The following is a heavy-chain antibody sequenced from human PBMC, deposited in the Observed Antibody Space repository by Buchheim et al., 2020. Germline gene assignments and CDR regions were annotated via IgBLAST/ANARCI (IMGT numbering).Heavy chain of an antibody. CDR1: GFTFSTYW. J-gene: IGHJ4*02. V-gene: IGHV3-74*01. D-gene: IGHD2-8*01. Sequence: EVQLVESGGGLVQPGGSLRLSCAASGFTFSTYWMHWVRQAPGKGLVWVARINGDATTITYADSVKGRFTISRDNAKNTLFLQMNSLRVEDTAVYYCARFQALTNSPLAYWGQG. CDR3: ARFQALTNSPLAY. CDR2: INGDATTI.